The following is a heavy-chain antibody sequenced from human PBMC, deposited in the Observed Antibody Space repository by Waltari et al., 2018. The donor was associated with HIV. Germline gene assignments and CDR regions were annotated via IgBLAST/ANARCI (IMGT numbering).Heavy chain of an antibody. V-gene: IGHV1-69*01. J-gene: IGHJ3*02. CDR3: ARGSSGYPRGAFDI. CDR1: GGTFSSYA. CDR2: ILPSFGTA. Sequence: QVQLVQSGAEVKKPGSSVKVSCKASGGTFSSYALSWVRQAPGQGLEWMGGILPSFGTANYAQKFQGRVTITADESTSTAYMELSSLRSEDTAVYYCARGSSGYPRGAFDIWGQGTMVTVSS. D-gene: IGHD6-19*01.